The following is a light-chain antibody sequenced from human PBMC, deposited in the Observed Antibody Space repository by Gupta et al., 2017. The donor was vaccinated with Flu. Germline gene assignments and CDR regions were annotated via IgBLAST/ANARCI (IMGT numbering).Light chain of an antibody. Sequence: QSVLTPAPSASGNPGQRTTVSCYGSSSNIGKKSIFWYQQFQVAAPKVLIYSDNQRPSGVPDRFSGSKSVTSAALAIRGLLPEDDAKYYCATWDHSLRFWGFGGGTQLTVL. CDR1: SSNIGKKS. CDR2: SDN. J-gene: IGLJ3*02. CDR3: ATWDHSLRFWG. V-gene: IGLV1-47*02.